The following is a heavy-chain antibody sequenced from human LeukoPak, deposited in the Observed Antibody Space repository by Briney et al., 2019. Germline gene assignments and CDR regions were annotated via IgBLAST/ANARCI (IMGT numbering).Heavy chain of an antibody. J-gene: IGHJ3*02. Sequence: SETLSLTCTVSGVSISNYDWSWIRQPPGKGLEWIGYIYYSGSTNYNASLRNRVTISVDTSKNQFSLELNSVTAADTAVYYCARRGGSPLGAFDIWGQGTMVTVSS. CDR1: GVSISNYD. CDR3: ARRGGSPLGAFDI. D-gene: IGHD1-26*01. V-gene: IGHV4-59*13. CDR2: IYYSGST.